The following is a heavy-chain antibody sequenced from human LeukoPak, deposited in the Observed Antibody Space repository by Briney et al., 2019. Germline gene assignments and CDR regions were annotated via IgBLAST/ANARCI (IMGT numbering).Heavy chain of an antibody. CDR3: AKRGAGYYFDY. V-gene: IGHV3-23*01. D-gene: IGHD6-19*01. Sequence: PGGSLRLSCAASGFTFSSYAMSWFSQAPGKGLVWVSTITDSSGNTFYADSVKGRFTISRDNSKNTLYLQMNSLRAEDTAVYYCAKRGAGYYFDYWGQGTLVTVSS. J-gene: IGHJ4*02. CDR2: ITDSSGNT. CDR1: GFTFSSYA.